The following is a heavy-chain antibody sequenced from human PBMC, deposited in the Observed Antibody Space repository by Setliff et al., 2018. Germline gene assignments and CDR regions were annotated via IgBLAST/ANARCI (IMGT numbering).Heavy chain of an antibody. CDR2: ISYDGGDK. V-gene: IGHV3-30*18. J-gene: IGHJ6*02. Sequence: GGSLRLSCAASGFTFSSYSMNWVRQTPERGLEWVAAISYDGGDKYYADSVRLRFTISRDNARDTLYLQLTSLRVDDTAVYFCAKGGESGWYQPYYYHGSDVWGQGTTVTVSS. CDR1: GFTFSSYS. CDR3: AKGGESGWYQPYYYHGSDV. D-gene: IGHD6-19*01.